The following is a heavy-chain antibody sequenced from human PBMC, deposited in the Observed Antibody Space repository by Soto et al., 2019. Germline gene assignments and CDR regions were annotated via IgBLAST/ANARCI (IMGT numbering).Heavy chain of an antibody. CDR1: GFTFSSYW. Sequence: PGGSLRLSCAASGFTFSSYWMSWVRQAPGKGLEWVANIKQDGSEKYYVDSVKGRFTISRDNAKNSLYLQMNSLRAEDTAVYYCARGPHYRDIVVVPAAIYVRFDPWGQGTLVTVSS. CDR2: IKQDGSEK. V-gene: IGHV3-7*01. J-gene: IGHJ5*02. CDR3: ARGPHYRDIVVVPAAIYVRFDP. D-gene: IGHD2-2*01.